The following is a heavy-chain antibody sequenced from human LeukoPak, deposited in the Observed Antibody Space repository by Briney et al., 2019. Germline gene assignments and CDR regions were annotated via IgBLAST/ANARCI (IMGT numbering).Heavy chain of an antibody. CDR3: ARERRDGYNYDY. CDR1: GGTFSSYA. J-gene: IGHJ4*02. V-gene: IGHV1-2*02. D-gene: IGHD5-24*01. CDR2: INPNSGGT. Sequence: ASVKVSCKASGGTFSSYAISWVRQAPGQGLEWMGWINPNSGGTNYAQKFQGRVTMTRDTSISTAYMELSRLRSDDTAVYYCARERRDGYNYDYWGQGTLVTVSS.